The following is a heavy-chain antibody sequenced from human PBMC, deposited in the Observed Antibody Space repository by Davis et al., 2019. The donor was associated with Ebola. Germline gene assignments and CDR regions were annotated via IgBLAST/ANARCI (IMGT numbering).Heavy chain of an antibody. J-gene: IGHJ5*02. V-gene: IGHV4-4*07. Sequence: PSETLSLTCTVSGGSISSYYWSWIRQHAGKGLEWIGRIYTSGSTYYNPSLKSRVTISVDRSKNQFSLKLSSVTAADTAVYYCARAGAALLGFWFDPWGQGTLVTVSS. D-gene: IGHD1-26*01. CDR3: ARAGAALLGFWFDP. CDR1: GGSISSYY. CDR2: IYTSGST.